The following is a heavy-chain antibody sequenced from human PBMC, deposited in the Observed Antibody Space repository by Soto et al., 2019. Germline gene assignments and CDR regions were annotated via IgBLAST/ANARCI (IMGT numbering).Heavy chain of an antibody. J-gene: IGHJ4*02. V-gene: IGHV1-69*12. Sequence: QVQLVQSGAEVKKPGSSVKVSCKASGGTFSSYAISWVRQAPGQGLEWMGGIIPIFGTANYAQKFQGRVTITAGESTRTAYMELSSLGSEDTAVDYCARDVGYGSGSGDYWGQGTLVTVSS. CDR2: IIPIFGTA. CDR3: ARDVGYGSGSGDY. D-gene: IGHD3-10*01. CDR1: GGTFSSYA.